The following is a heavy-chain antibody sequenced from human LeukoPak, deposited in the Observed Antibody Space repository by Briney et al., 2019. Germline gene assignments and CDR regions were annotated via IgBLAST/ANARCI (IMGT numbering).Heavy chain of an antibody. CDR2: IYYGGST. CDR1: VGFISSYF. CDR3: ARFCSGGSCPDV. J-gene: IGHJ6*02. Sequence: PSETLSLTCTVSVGFISSYFWTWIRQPPGKGLEWIGNIYYGGSTRYNPSLKSRVSISVDTSKNQFSLKLTSVTAADTDIYYCARFCSGGSCPDVWGQGTTVSVSS. V-gene: IGHV4-59*01. D-gene: IGHD2-15*01.